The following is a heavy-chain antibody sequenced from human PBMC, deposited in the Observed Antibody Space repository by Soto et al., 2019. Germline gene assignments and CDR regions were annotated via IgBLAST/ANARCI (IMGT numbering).Heavy chain of an antibody. CDR2: INHSGST. CDR3: ARGRYCSSTSCYRGYYYYGMDV. D-gene: IGHD2-2*02. CDR1: GGSFSGYY. Sequence: SETLSLTCAVYGGSFSGYYWSWIRQPPGKGLEWIGEINHSGSTNYNPSLKSRVTISVDTSKNQFSLKLSSVAAADTAVYYCARGRYCSSTSCYRGYYYYGMDVWGQGTTVTVSS. J-gene: IGHJ6*02. V-gene: IGHV4-34*01.